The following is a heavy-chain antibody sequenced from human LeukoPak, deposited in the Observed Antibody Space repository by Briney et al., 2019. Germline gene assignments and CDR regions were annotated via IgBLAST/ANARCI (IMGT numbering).Heavy chain of an antibody. D-gene: IGHD1-26*01. CDR3: ARDGSGSYFRPFDY. Sequence: SVKVSCKASGGTFSSYAISWVRQAPGQGLEWMGGIIPIFGTANYAQKFQGRVTITTDESTSTAYMELRSLRSNDTAVYYCARDGSGSYFRPFDYWGQGTLVTVSS. CDR1: GGTFSSYA. J-gene: IGHJ4*02. V-gene: IGHV1-69*05. CDR2: IIPIFGTA.